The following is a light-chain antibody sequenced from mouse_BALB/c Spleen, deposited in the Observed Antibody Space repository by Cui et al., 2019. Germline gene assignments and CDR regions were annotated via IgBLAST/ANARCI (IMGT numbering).Light chain of an antibody. V-gene: IGKV14-111*01. CDR1: QDINSY. Sequence: DINITHSPSSMYASLGERVTITCKASQDINSYLSWFQQKPGKSPKTLIYRANRLVDGVPSRFSGSGSGQDYSLTISSLEYEDMGIYYCLQYDEFPYTFGGGTKLEIK. J-gene: IGKJ2*01. CDR2: RAN. CDR3: LQYDEFPYT.